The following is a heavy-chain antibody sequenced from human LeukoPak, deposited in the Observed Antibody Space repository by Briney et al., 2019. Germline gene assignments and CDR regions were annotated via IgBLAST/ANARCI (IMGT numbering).Heavy chain of an antibody. CDR2: IKQDGSEK. D-gene: IGHD3-16*01. V-gene: IGHV3-7*01. CDR3: ARFGPTSL. Sequence: GGSLRLSCAASGFTFSSYAMHWVRQAPGKGLEWVANIKQDGSEKYYVDSVKGRFTISRGNAKNSLYLQMNSLRAEDTAVYYCARFGPTSLWGQGTLVTVSS. J-gene: IGHJ4*02. CDR1: GFTFSSYA.